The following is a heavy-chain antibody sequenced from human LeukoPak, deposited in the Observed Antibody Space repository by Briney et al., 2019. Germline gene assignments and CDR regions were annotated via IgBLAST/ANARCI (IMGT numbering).Heavy chain of an antibody. Sequence: SETLSLTCAVYGGSFSGYYWSWIRQPPGKGLEWIGEINHSGSTNYNPSLKSRVTISVDTSKNQFSLKLSSVTAADTAVYYCARRVATIRNDAFDIWGQGTMVTVSS. D-gene: IGHD5-24*01. V-gene: IGHV4-34*01. CDR2: INHSGST. J-gene: IGHJ3*02. CDR1: GGSFSGYY. CDR3: ARRVATIRNDAFDI.